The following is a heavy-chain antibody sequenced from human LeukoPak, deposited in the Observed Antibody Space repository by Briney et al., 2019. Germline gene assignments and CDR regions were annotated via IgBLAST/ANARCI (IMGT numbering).Heavy chain of an antibody. J-gene: IGHJ4*02. CDR3: ASRTYYYDSSGYFLE. V-gene: IGHV4-59*08. Sequence: SETLSLTCTVSGGSISSYYWSWIRQPPGKGLEWIGYIYYSGSTNYNPSLKSRVTISVDTSKNQFSLKLSSVTAADTAVYYCASRTYYYDSSGYFLEWGQGTLVTVSS. D-gene: IGHD3-22*01. CDR2: IYYSGST. CDR1: GGSISSYY.